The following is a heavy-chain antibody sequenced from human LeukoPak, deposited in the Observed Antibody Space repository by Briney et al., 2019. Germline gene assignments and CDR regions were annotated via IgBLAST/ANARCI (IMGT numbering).Heavy chain of an antibody. D-gene: IGHD3-22*01. Sequence: PGGSLRLSCAASGFTVWSKYVSWVRQAPGKGLEWVSVIYSGGSTYYADSVKGRFTISRDNSKNTLYLQMNSLRAEDTAVYYFGMMRYGRTGYIDYWGQGTLVTVSS. J-gene: IGHJ4*02. V-gene: IGHV3-53*01. CDR2: IYSGGST. CDR1: GFTVWSKY. CDR3: GMMRYGRTGYIDY.